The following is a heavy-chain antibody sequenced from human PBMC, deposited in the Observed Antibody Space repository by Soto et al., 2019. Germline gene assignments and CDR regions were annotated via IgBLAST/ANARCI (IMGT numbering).Heavy chain of an antibody. V-gene: IGHV1-2*02. CDR2: INPNSGGT. CDR3: ARSLLDEYSSSWRSAYYGMDV. CDR1: GFTFSAYY. Sequence: ASVKVSCKASGFTFSAYYIYWVRQAPGQGLEWIGWINPNSGGTNNAQKFQGRVTMTRDTSTSTVYMELSALIPDDTAVYYCARSLLDEYSSSWRSAYYGMDVWGQGTTVTVPS. J-gene: IGHJ6*02. D-gene: IGHD6-13*01.